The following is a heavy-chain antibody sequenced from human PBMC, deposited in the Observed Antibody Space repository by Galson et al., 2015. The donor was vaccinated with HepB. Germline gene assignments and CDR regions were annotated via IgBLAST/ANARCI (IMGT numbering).Heavy chain of an antibody. D-gene: IGHD1-1*01. CDR2: ISISNK. CDR3: ARGKNWKDDYYGMDV. V-gene: IGHV3-33*08. Sequence: SLRLSCAASGFDFGSYSLQWVRQAPGKGLEWISHISISNKYYADSVKGRFSFSRDNSKNTLYLQMNSLRAEDTAVYYCARGKNWKDDYYGMDVWGQGTTVTVSS. J-gene: IGHJ6*02. CDR1: GFDFGSYS.